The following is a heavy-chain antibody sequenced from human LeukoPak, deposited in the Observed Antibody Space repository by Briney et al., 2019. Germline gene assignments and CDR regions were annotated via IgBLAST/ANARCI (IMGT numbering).Heavy chain of an antibody. CDR2: IHYSGST. CDR3: ARVCRRVSWIQLWLLNKPRGYYYMDV. J-gene: IGHJ6*03. Sequence: SETLSLTCTVSGGSISSSSYYWGWIRQPPGKGLEWIGSIHYSGSTNYNPSLKSRVTISVDTSKNQFSLKLSSVTAVDTAVYYCARVCRRVSWIQLWLLNKPRGYYYMDVWGKGTTVTVSS. V-gene: IGHV4-39*07. D-gene: IGHD5-18*01. CDR1: GGSISSSSYY.